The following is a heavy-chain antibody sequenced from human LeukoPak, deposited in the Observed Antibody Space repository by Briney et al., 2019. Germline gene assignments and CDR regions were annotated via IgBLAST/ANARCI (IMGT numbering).Heavy chain of an antibody. CDR3: SRDWVGSYHFVY. J-gene: IGHJ4*02. Sequence: PGGSLRLSCAVSGFTFSSCCMHWVRDAPRRGMVWASRINSDGSSTTYADSSKGRFTISRDNAKNTLYLQIDSLRAEDRAVHFCSRDWVGSYHFVYWGQGTLATVSS. V-gene: IGHV3-74*01. D-gene: IGHD3-16*02. CDR1: GFTFSSCC. CDR2: INSDGSST.